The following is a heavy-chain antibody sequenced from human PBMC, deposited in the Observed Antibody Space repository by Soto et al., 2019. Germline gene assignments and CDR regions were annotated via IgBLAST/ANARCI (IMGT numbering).Heavy chain of an antibody. CDR3: ARQDSSSWDNYYYYGMDV. D-gene: IGHD6-13*01. V-gene: IGHV5-51*01. J-gene: IGHJ6*02. CDR2: IYPGDSDT. Sequence: NPGESLKISCKGSGYSFTSYWIGWVRQMPGKGLEWMGIIYPGDSDTIYSPSFQGQVTISADKSISTAYLQWSSLKASDTAMYYCARQDSSSWDNYYYYGMDVWGQGTTVTVSS. CDR1: GYSFTSYW.